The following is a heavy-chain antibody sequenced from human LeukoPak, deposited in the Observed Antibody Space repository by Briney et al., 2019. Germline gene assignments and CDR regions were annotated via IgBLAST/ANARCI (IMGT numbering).Heavy chain of an antibody. CDR1: GFTFSSYG. Sequence: GGSLRLSCAASGFTFSSYGMHWVRQAPGKGLEWVAVISYDGSNKYYADSVKGQFTISRDNSKNTLYLQMNSLRAEDTAVYYCAREVKTSSSMDYWGQGTLVTVSS. CDR3: AREVKTSSSMDY. V-gene: IGHV3-30*03. J-gene: IGHJ4*02. D-gene: IGHD6-6*01. CDR2: ISYDGSNK.